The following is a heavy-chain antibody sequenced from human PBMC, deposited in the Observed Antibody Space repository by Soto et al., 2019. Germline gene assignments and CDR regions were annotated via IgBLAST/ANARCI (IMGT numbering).Heavy chain of an antibody. Sequence: ASVKVSCKASGYTFTGYYMHWVRQAPGQGLEWMGWINPNSGGTNYAQKIQGWVNMTRDTSISTAYMELSRLRSDDTAVYYCARELSGSWFDPWGQGTLVTVSS. CDR2: INPNSGGT. V-gene: IGHV1-2*04. CDR3: ARELSGSWFDP. CDR1: GYTFTGYY. J-gene: IGHJ5*02. D-gene: IGHD7-27*01.